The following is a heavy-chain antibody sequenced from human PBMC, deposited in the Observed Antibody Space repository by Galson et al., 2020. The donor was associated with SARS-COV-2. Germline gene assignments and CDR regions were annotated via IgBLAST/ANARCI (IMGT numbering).Heavy chain of an antibody. Sequence: PSETLSLTCTVSAGSISSYYWTWIRQPPGKGLEWIGYIYYSGSTSTNYNPFLKSRLTISVDTSKNQFSLKLSSVTAADTAVYFCARGIEYWGQGTLVTVSS. D-gene: IGHD2-15*01. CDR2: IYYSGSTST. J-gene: IGHJ4*02. V-gene: IGHV4-59*01. CDR1: AGSISSYY. CDR3: ARGIEY.